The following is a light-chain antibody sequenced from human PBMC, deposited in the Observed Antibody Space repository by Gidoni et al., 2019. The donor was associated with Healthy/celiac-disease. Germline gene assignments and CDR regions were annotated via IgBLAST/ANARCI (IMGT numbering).Light chain of an antibody. Sequence: QSALTQPASVSGPPGQSITISCTGTSSDVGGYNYVSWYQKHPGNAPKLMIYEVSNRPSGVSNRFSCSKSGNTASLTISGLQAEDEADYYCSSYTSSSTPHYVFGTGTKVTVL. J-gene: IGLJ1*01. CDR1: SSDVGGYNY. V-gene: IGLV2-14*01. CDR2: EVS. CDR3: SSYTSSSTPHYV.